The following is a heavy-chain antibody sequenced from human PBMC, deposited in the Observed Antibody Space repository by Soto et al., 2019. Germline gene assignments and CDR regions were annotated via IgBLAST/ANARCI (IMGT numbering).Heavy chain of an antibody. CDR3: AKDITNNDFWRGQIYYYYGLDV. Sequence: GSNNAAAGSFISYANIWVRKAPGQGLEWMGGFIPIFGTANYAQKFQGRVTITADESTSTAYMELSSLRAEDTAVYYCAKDITNNDFWRGQIYYYYGLDVWGLGTTVTVSS. J-gene: IGHJ6*02. D-gene: IGHD3-3*01. CDR1: AGSFISYA. V-gene: IGHV1-69*01. CDR2: FIPIFGTA.